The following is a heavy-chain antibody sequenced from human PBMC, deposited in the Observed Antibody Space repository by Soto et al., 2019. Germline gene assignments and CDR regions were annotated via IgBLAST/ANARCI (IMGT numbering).Heavy chain of an antibody. Sequence: QVQLQESGPGLMKPSGTLSLTCTVSGGSISSGGYYWSWIRQLPGKGLEWIGYIYYSGSTYYKPSLKSRVTISVYTSKIQFSLKLSSVTAADTAVYYCARGNGGIDAFDIWGQGTMVTVSS. J-gene: IGHJ3*02. CDR3: ARGNGGIDAFDI. CDR1: GGSISSGGYY. D-gene: IGHD3-10*01. CDR2: IYYSGST. V-gene: IGHV4-31*03.